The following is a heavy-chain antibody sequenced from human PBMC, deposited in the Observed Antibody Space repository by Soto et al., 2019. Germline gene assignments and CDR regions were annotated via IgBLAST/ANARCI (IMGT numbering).Heavy chain of an antibody. V-gene: IGHV3-23*01. J-gene: IGHJ4*02. D-gene: IGHD2-8*01. CDR2: ISGSGGGT. CDR1: GFTFSNYA. CDR3: GGRPLATDGFDF. Sequence: GGSLRLSCAASGFTFSNYAMTWVRQAPGKGLEGVSVISGSGGGTYFVDSVKGRFTISRDDSKNTVYRQMNSLRADDSALYFCGGRPLATDGFDFWGQGTMVTVSS.